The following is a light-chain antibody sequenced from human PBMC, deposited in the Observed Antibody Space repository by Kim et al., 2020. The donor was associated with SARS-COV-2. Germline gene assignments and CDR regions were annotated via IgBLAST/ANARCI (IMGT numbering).Light chain of an antibody. CDR2: GAS. J-gene: IGKJ1*01. Sequence: SPGERATLSCRASQSVGSTYLSWYQQKPGQAPRLLIYGASSRATDIPDRFSGSGSGTDFTLTISRLEPEDFAVYYCQQYGSSPWTFGQGTKVDIK. CDR1: QSVGSTY. CDR3: QQYGSSPWT. V-gene: IGKV3-20*01.